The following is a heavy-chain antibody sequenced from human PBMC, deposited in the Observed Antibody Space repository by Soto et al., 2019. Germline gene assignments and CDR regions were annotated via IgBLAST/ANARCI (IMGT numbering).Heavy chain of an antibody. J-gene: IGHJ4*02. V-gene: IGHV1-69*13. CDR2: IIPIFGTA. D-gene: IGHD2-15*01. CDR1: GGTFSSYA. Sequence: SVKVSCKASGGTFSSYAISWVRQAPGQGLEWMGGIIPIFGTADYAQKFQGRVTITADESTSTAYMELSSLRSEDTAVYYCARDLNCRGGSCYSEPYFDYWGQGTLVTVSS. CDR3: ARDLNCRGGSCYSEPYFDY.